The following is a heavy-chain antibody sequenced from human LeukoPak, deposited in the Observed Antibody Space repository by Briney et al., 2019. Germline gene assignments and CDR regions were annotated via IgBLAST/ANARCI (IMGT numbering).Heavy chain of an antibody. CDR1: GGSISSYY. Sequence: SETLSLTCTVSGGSISSYYWSWIRQPPGKGLEWIGYIYYSGSTNYNPSLKSRVTISVDTSKNQFSLKLSSVTAADTAVYYCARAERYYGSGSPSYFDYWGQGTLVTVSS. CDR3: ARAERYYGSGSPSYFDY. D-gene: IGHD3-10*01. CDR2: IYYSGST. V-gene: IGHV4-59*01. J-gene: IGHJ4*02.